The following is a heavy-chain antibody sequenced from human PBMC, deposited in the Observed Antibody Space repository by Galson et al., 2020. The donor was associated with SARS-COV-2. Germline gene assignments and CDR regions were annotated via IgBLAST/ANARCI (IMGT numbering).Heavy chain of an antibody. J-gene: IGHJ6*02. Sequence: SGPTLVKPTQTLTLTCTSSGFSLSTSGVGVGWIRQPPGKALEWLALIYWNDDKRYSPSLKSRLTITKDTSKHQVVLTITNMDPVDTATYYGAHGGNLWFGAYYYNGMDVWGHGTTVTVSS. D-gene: IGHD3-10*01. CDR2: IYWNDDK. CDR3: AHGGNLWFGAYYYNGMDV. CDR1: GFSLSTSGVG. V-gene: IGHV2-5*01.